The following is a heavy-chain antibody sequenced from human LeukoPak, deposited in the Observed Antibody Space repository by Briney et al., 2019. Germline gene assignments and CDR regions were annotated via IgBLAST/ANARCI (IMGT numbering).Heavy chain of an antibody. Sequence: SETLSLTCAVYGGSFSGYYWSWIRQPPGKGLEWIGEINHSGSTNYNPSLKSRVTISVDTSKNQFSLKLSSVTAADTAVYYCARGSSYLFYWGQGTLVTVSS. D-gene: IGHD3-10*01. CDR1: GGSFSGYY. CDR3: ARGSSYLFY. J-gene: IGHJ4*02. CDR2: INHSGST. V-gene: IGHV4-34*01.